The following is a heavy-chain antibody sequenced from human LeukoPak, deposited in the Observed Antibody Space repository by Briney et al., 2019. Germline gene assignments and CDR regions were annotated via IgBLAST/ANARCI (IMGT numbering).Heavy chain of an antibody. CDR3: ATSLYYYDSSGYYGY. CDR2: FDPEDGET. CDR1: GYTLTELS. V-gene: IGHV1-24*01. Sequence: GASVKVSCKVSGYTLTELSMHWVRQAPGKGLEWMGGFDPEDGETIYAQKFQGRVTMTEDTSTDTVYMELSSLRSEDTAVYYCATSLYYYDSSGYYGYWGQGTLVTVSS. J-gene: IGHJ4*02. D-gene: IGHD3-22*01.